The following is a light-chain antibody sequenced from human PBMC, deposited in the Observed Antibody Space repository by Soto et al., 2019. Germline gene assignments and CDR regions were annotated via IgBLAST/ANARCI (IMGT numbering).Light chain of an antibody. J-gene: IGKJ1*01. V-gene: IGKV3-11*01. Sequence: VLTQSPGTLSLSPWERATVSCRASQSITSTYLAWYQQKPGQAPRLLIYDVSNRATGIPARFSGSGSGTDFTLTISSLQPEDFAVYYCQQRSNWPRTFGQGTKVDIK. CDR1: QSITSTY. CDR2: DVS. CDR3: QQRSNWPRT.